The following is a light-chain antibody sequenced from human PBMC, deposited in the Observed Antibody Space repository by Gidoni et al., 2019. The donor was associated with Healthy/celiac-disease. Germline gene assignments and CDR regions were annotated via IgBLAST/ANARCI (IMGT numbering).Light chain of an antibody. Sequence: EIVMTQSPATLSVSPGERATLSCRASQSVSSNLAWYQQKPGQAPRLLIYGESTRATGIPARCSGSGSGTEFTLTISSLQSEDFAVYYCQQYNNWPMYTFGQGTKLEIK. CDR2: GES. J-gene: IGKJ2*01. V-gene: IGKV3-15*01. CDR3: QQYNNWPMYT. CDR1: QSVSSN.